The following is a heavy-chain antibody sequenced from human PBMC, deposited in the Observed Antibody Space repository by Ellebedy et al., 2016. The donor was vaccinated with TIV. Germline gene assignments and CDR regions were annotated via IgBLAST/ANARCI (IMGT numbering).Heavy chain of an antibody. CDR3: ANSPPLAFGVNSLDV. J-gene: IGHJ6*02. Sequence: GGSLRLSCAASGFTVSSNYMSWVRQAPGRGLEWVSTIYSSGGTYYAGSVKGRFSISRDNSKNTLNLQMNSLRAEDTAVYYCANSPPLAFGVNSLDVWGQGTTVTVSS. CDR1: GFTVSSNY. CDR2: IYSSGGT. D-gene: IGHD4-23*01. V-gene: IGHV3-53*01.